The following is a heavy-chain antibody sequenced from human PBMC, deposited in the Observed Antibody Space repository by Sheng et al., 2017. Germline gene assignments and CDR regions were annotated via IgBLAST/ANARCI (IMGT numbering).Heavy chain of an antibody. V-gene: IGHV3-21*01. J-gene: IGHJ3*02. CDR3: ARDQLEWELGPGEYDAFDI. Sequence: EVQLVESGGGLVKPGGSLRLSCAASGFTFSSYSMNWVRQAPGKGLEWVSSISSSSSYIYYADSVKGRFTISRDNAKNSLYLQMNSLRAEDTAVYYCARDQLEWELGPGEYDAFDIWGQGTMVTVSS. D-gene: IGHD1-26*01. CDR1: GFTFSSYS. CDR2: ISSSSSYI.